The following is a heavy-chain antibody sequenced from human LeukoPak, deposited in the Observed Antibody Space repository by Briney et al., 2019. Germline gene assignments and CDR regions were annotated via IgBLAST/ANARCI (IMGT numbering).Heavy chain of an antibody. CDR3: AKDGGITMIVVVKVYFDY. V-gene: IGHV3-23*01. CDR2: ISGSGGST. Sequence: PGGSLRLSCAASGFTFSSYAMSWVRQAPGKGLDWVSTISGSGGSTYYADSVKGRFTISRDDSKNTLYLQMNSLRAEDTAVYYCAKDGGITMIVVVKVYFDYWGQGTLVTVSS. J-gene: IGHJ4*02. D-gene: IGHD3-22*01. CDR1: GFTFSSYA.